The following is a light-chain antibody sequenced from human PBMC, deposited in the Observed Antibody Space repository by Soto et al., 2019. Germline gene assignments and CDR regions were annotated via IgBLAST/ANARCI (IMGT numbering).Light chain of an antibody. CDR3: QQRSNWPPIT. V-gene: IGKV3-11*01. J-gene: IGKJ5*01. CDR2: DAS. CDR1: QRVSSY. Sequence: PGGRATLSCRASQRVSSYLAGYQQKPGQAPRLLIYDASNRSTGIPARFSGSGSGTDFTLTISSLEPEDFAVYYCQQRSNWPPITFGQGTRLEIK.